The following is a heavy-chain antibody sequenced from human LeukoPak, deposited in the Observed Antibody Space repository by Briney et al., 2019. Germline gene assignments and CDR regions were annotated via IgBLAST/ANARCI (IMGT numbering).Heavy chain of an antibody. Sequence: PGRSLRLSCAASGFTFSSYGMNWVRQAPVKGLEWVSSISDSSRNIYYADSVRGRFTTSRDNAKNSLYLEMDSLRAEDTAVYFCARDRGSGWYGDLGYWGQGTLVTVSS. V-gene: IGHV3-21*06. CDR2: ISDSSRNI. CDR3: ARDRGSGWYGDLGY. CDR1: GFTFSSYG. D-gene: IGHD6-19*01. J-gene: IGHJ4*02.